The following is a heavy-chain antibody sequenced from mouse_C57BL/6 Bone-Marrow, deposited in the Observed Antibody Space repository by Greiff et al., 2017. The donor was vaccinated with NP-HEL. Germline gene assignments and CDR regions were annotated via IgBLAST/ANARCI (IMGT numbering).Heavy chain of an antibody. Sequence: EVQVVESGPGLVKPSQTVFLTCTVTGISITTGNYRWSWIRQFPGNKLEWIGYIYYSGTITYNPSPTSRTITTRDTPKNQFFLEMNSLTAEDTATYYCARYYSNWYFDVWGTGTTVTVSS. D-gene: IGHD2-5*01. CDR3: ARYYSNWYFDV. V-gene: IGHV3-5*01. CDR1: GISITTGNYR. CDR2: IYYSGTI. J-gene: IGHJ1*03.